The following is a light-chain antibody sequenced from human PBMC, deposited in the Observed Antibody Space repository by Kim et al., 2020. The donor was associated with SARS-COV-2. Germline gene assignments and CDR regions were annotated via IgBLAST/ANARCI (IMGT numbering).Light chain of an antibody. V-gene: IGKV1-33*01. CDR3: QQYHNVSLT. J-gene: IGKJ4*01. CDR1: QDISKY. Sequence: DIQMTQSPSSLSASVGDSVTITCQASQDISKYLNWYQQKPGKAPKLLIYDASNLEIGVPSRFSGSGSGADFTFTISSLQPEDLATYYCQQYHNVSLTFGGGTKVDIK. CDR2: DAS.